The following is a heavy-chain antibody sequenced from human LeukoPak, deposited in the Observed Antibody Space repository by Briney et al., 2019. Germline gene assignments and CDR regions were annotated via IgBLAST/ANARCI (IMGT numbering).Heavy chain of an antibody. CDR1: GFTFDDYG. D-gene: IGHD3-22*01. Sequence: GGSLRLSCAASGFTFDDYGMSWVRQAPGKGLEWVSSISSSSSYIYYADSVKGRFTISRDNAKNSLYLQMNSLRAEDTAVYYCARDHYYDSSGIDFDYWGQGTLVTVSS. J-gene: IGHJ4*02. CDR2: ISSSSSYI. V-gene: IGHV3-21*01. CDR3: ARDHYYDSSGIDFDY.